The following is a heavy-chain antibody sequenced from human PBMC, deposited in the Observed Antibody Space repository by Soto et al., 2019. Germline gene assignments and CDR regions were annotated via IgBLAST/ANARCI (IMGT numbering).Heavy chain of an antibody. CDR2: IFDSGTT. CDR3: ASQASGWYPDY. J-gene: IGHJ4*02. V-gene: IGHV4-31*03. CDR1: GGSISSGGYY. D-gene: IGHD6-19*01. Sequence: QVQLQESGPGLVKPSQTLSLTCTVSGGSISSGGYYWSWLRQHPGKGLEWIGYIFDSGTTYYNPSLKSRVTISVDPSKSQFSLRLTSVTATDTAVYYCASQASGWYPDYWGQGTLDTVSS.